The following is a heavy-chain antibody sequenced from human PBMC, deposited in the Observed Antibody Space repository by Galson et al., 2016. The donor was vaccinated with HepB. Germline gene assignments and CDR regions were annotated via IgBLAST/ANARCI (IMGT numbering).Heavy chain of an antibody. Sequence: SLRLSCAASGFTFSSYSMNWVRQAPGKGLEWVSTISSSSFYIYYADSVKGRFTISRDNAKNSLYLQMNSLRAEDTAVYYCARDRFQQPMYNYGYYYGIDVWGQGTTVTVSS. D-gene: IGHD3-16*01. CDR1: GFTFSSYS. CDR3: ARDRFQQPMYNYGYYYGIDV. CDR2: ISSSSFYI. V-gene: IGHV3-21*01. J-gene: IGHJ6*02.